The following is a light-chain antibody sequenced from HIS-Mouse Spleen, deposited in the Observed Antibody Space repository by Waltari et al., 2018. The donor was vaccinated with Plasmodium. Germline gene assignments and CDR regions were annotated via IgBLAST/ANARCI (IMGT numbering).Light chain of an antibody. J-gene: IGKJ3*01. Sequence: DLQITQSPSSLSASVGDRVTITFQASQDLSNYFNLYQHEPGKAPKLLNYDAAHLETGVPSRFSGSGSGTDFTFTISSLKPEDIATYYCQQYDNLPPLCTFGPGTKVDIK. CDR1: QDLSNY. CDR3: QQYDNLPPLCT. CDR2: DAA. V-gene: IGKV1-33*01.